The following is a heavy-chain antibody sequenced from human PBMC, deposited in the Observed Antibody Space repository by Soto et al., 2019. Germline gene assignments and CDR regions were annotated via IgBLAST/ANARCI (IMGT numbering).Heavy chain of an antibody. D-gene: IGHD2-2*01. CDR1: AYSFTTYH. Sequence: QVQLVQSGAEVKKPGASVTVSCKASAYSFTTYHIHWVRQAPGQGLEWMGLINPDAGATNYAQRFQGILRLTRDTSTSTVYMELRSLRFDDTAVYYCARGDIVLVPASEGNWFDPWGQGTLVTVSS. J-gene: IGHJ5*02. CDR3: ARGDIVLVPASEGNWFDP. V-gene: IGHV1-46*01. CDR2: INPDAGAT.